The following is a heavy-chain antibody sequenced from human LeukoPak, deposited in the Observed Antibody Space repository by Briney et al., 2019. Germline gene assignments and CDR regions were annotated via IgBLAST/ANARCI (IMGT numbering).Heavy chain of an antibody. CDR3: AKYSHDSSGSYDY. V-gene: IGHV3-23*01. CDR2: ISGSGSDGST. D-gene: IGHD3-22*01. CDR1: GFTLSSYG. J-gene: IGHJ4*02. Sequence: GGSLRLPCAASGFTLSSYGMSWVRQAPGKGLEWVSGISGSGSDGSTYYADSVKGRFTISRDNSKNTLYLQMNSLRAEDTAVYYCAKYSHDSSGSYDYWGQGTLVTVSS.